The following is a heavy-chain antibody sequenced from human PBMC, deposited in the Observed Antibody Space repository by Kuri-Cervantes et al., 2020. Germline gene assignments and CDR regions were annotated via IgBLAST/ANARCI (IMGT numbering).Heavy chain of an antibody. V-gene: IGHV3-21*01. Sequence: GGSLRLSCAASGFTFSSYSMNWVRQAPGKGLEWVSSISSSSSYIYYADSVKGRFTISRDNAKNSLYLQMSSLRAGDTAVYYCARGSYDYVSRTYGPPDSWGQGTLVTVSS. CDR3: ARGSYDYVSRTYGPPDS. CDR1: GFTFSSYS. J-gene: IGHJ5*01. CDR2: ISSSSSYI. D-gene: IGHD3-16*01.